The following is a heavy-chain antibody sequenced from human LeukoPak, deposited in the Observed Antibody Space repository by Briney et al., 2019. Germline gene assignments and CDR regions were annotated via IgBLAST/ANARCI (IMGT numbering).Heavy chain of an antibody. CDR3: ARDPGNTAMAY. Sequence: SETLSLTCAVYGRSFSGYYWSWIRQPPGKGLEWIGEINHSGSTNYNPSLKSRVTISVDTSKNQFSLKLSSVTAADTAVYYCARDPGNTAMAYWGQGTLVTVSS. V-gene: IGHV4-34*01. D-gene: IGHD5-18*01. J-gene: IGHJ4*02. CDR2: INHSGST. CDR1: GRSFSGYY.